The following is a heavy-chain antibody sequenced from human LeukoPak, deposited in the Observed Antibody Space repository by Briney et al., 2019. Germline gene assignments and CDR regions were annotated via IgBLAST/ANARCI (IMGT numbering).Heavy chain of an antibody. CDR2: IYYSGST. CDR1: GGSISSYY. D-gene: IGHD6-6*01. Sequence: PSETLSLTCTVSGGSISSYYWSWIRQPPGKGLEWIGYIYYSGSTNYNPSLKSRVTISVDTSKNQFSLKLSSVTAADTAVYYCARVAGIAARPPKGYFDYWGQGTLVTVSS. CDR3: ARVAGIAARPPKGYFDY. V-gene: IGHV4-59*01. J-gene: IGHJ4*02.